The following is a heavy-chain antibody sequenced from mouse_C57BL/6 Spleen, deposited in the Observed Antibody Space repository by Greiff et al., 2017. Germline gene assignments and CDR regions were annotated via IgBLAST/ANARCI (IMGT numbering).Heavy chain of an antibody. D-gene: IGHD2-13*01. J-gene: IGHJ4*01. CDR1: GFTFSSYA. CDR3: TRVSYGDGVDY. CDR2: ISSGGDYI. V-gene: IGHV5-9-1*02. Sequence: EVMLVESGEGLVKPGGSLKLSCAASGFTFSSYAMSWVRQTPEKRLEWVAYISSGGDYIYYADTVKGRFTISRDNARNTLYLQMSSLKSEDTAMYYCTRVSYGDGVDYWGQGTSVTVSS.